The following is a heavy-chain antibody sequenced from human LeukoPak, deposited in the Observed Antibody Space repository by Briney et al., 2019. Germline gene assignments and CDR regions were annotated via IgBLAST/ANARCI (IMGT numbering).Heavy chain of an antibody. D-gene: IGHD6-13*01. CDR1: GFTFSSYG. CDR2: ISYDGSNK. Sequence: GGSLRLSCAASGFTFSSYGMHWVRQAPGKGLEWVAVISYDGSNKYYADSVKGRFTISRDNSKNTLYLQMNSLRAEDTAVYYCAKARSSWYYFDYWGQGTLVTVSS. V-gene: IGHV3-30*18. J-gene: IGHJ4*02. CDR3: AKARSSWYYFDY.